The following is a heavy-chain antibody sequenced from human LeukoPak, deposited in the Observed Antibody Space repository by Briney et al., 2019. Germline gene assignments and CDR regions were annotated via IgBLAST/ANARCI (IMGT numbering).Heavy chain of an antibody. CDR3: VKDFYGSGSYRGGPEY. CDR2: ISGNGYIT. V-gene: IGHV3-64D*06. CDR1: GFTFSNYA. D-gene: IGHD3-10*01. J-gene: IGHJ4*02. Sequence: GGSLRLSCSASGFTFSNYAMHWVRQAPGKGLEYVSGISGNGYITYYADSVKGRFTISRGNSKNTLYLQMSSLRAEDTAVYYCVKDFYGSGSYRGGPEYWGQGTLVTVSS.